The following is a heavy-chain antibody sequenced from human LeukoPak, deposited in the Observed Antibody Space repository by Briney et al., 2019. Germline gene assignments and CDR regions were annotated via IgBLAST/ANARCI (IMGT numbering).Heavy chain of an antibody. CDR3: ASHPYDILTGYYKYYFDY. Sequence: GGSLRLSCAASGFTFSSYWMSWVRQAPGKGLEWVANIKQDGSEKYYVDSVKGRFTISRDNAKNSLYLQMNSLRAEDTAVYYCASHPYDILTGYYKYYFDYWGQGTLVTVSS. CDR1: GFTFSSYW. J-gene: IGHJ4*02. V-gene: IGHV3-7*03. D-gene: IGHD3-9*01. CDR2: IKQDGSEK.